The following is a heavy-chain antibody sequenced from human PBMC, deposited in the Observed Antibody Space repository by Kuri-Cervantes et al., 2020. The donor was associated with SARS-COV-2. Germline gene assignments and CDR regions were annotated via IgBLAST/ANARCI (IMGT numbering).Heavy chain of an antibody. J-gene: IGHJ3*02. D-gene: IGHD1-14*01. V-gene: IGHV1-2*02. Sequence: ASVKVSCKASGYTFTGYYMHWVRQAPGQGLEWMGWINPNSGGTNYAQKFQDRVTMTGDTSINTASMDLSRLRFDDTAVYFCARDRTGTNDAFEIWGQGTMVTVSS. CDR2: INPNSGGT. CDR3: ARDRTGTNDAFEI. CDR1: GYTFTGYY.